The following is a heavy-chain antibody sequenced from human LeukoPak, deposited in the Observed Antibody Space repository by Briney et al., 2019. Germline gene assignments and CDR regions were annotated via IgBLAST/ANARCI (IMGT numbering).Heavy chain of an antibody. Sequence: GGSLRLSCAASGFSFSSYWMSWVRQAPGKGLEWVANIKQDGSEKYYVDSVKGRFTISRDNAQNSLYLQMNSLRAEDTTVYYCVRDLAGPPQEAFDIWGQGTVVTVSS. J-gene: IGHJ3*02. V-gene: IGHV3-7*01. CDR1: GFSFSSYW. CDR2: IKQDGSEK. CDR3: VRDLAGPPQEAFDI.